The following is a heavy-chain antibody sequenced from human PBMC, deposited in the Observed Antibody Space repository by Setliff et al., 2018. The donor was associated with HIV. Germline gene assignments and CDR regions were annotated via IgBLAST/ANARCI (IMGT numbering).Heavy chain of an antibody. Sequence: PSETLSLTCTVSGGSISSGGYYWSWIRQHPGKGREWIGYIYYSGSTYYNPSLKSRVTISVDTSKNQFSLKLSSVTAAGTAVYYCARLETYYYDSSGSTGWYFDLWGRGTLVTVSS. CDR3: ARLETYYYDSSGSTGWYFDL. J-gene: IGHJ2*01. CDR2: IYYSGST. CDR1: GGSISSGGYY. D-gene: IGHD3-22*01. V-gene: IGHV4-31*03.